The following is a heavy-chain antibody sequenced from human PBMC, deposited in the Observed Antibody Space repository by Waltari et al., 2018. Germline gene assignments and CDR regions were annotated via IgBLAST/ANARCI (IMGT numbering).Heavy chain of an antibody. CDR2: IYHSGST. CDR1: GYSISSGYY. J-gene: IGHJ6*02. D-gene: IGHD3-10*01. Sequence: QVQLQESGPGLVKPSETLSLTCAVSGYSISSGYYWGWIRQPPGKGLEWIGSIYHSGSTYYNPSLKSRVTISVDTSKNQFSLKLSSVTAADTAVYYCARSGHYYGSGSHYYYYGMDVWGQGTTVTVSS. CDR3: ARSGHYYGSGSHYYYYGMDV. V-gene: IGHV4-38-2*01.